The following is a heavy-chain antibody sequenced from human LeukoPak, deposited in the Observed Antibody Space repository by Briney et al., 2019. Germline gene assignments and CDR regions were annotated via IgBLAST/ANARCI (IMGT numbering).Heavy chain of an antibody. D-gene: IGHD2-21*01. J-gene: IGHJ4*02. CDR3: ARDRANIVVVSASEY. CDR2: ITSSGTYI. Sequence: PGGSLRLSCAASGFTFSDYSMNWVRQAPGEGLEWVSSITSSGTYIYYADSVKGRFTISRDNAKNSLYLQMNSLRTEDTAVYYCARDRANIVVVSASEYWGQGTLVTVSS. V-gene: IGHV3-21*01. CDR1: GFTFSDYS.